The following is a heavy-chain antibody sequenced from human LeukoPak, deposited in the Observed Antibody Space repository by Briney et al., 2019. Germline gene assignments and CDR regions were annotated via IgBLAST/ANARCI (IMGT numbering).Heavy chain of an antibody. V-gene: IGHV4-61*01. CDR2: VFHSGST. CDR1: GGSVSSINYY. Sequence: SETLSLTCTVSGGSVSSINYYWSWIRQPPGKGLEWIGYVFHSGSTNYNPSLKSRVTISVDTSRNQFSLSLSSVTAADTAVYYCARSYNNAGYFYYGMDVWGQGTTVTVSS. D-gene: IGHD5-24*01. CDR3: ARSYNNAGYFYYGMDV. J-gene: IGHJ6*02.